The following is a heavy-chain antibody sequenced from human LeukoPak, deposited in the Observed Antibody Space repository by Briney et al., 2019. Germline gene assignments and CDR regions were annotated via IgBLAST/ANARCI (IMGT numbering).Heavy chain of an antibody. J-gene: IGHJ4*02. D-gene: IGHD3-22*01. CDR1: GSSFTSYW. Sequence: PGESLKIFCKGSGSSFTSYWITWVRQMSGKGLEWMGSIYCGDSETRYNPSFQGQATFSVDKSTNTAYLQWSPLRASDTAIYYCARSTSAYYSADYWGQGTLVTVSS. V-gene: IGHV5-51*01. CDR2: IYCGDSET. CDR3: ARSTSAYYSADY.